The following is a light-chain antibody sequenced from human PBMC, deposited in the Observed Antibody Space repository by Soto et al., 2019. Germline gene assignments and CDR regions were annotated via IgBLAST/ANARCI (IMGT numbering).Light chain of an antibody. CDR3: QSYDTSLSFGV. J-gene: IGLJ3*02. Sequence: QSVLTQPPSVSGAPGQRVTISCTGSNSNIGAGYDVHWYQQLPGTAPRLLIFDNTNRPSGVPDRFYGSKSGSAASLAITGLQAEDEADYYCQSYDTSLSFGVFGGGTKVTVL. CDR2: DNT. V-gene: IGLV1-40*01. CDR1: NSNIGAGYD.